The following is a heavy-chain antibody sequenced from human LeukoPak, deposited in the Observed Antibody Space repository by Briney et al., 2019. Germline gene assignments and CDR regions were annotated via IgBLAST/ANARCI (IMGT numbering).Heavy chain of an antibody. CDR1: GCTFTDYY. V-gene: IGHV1-2*02. CDR2: TSPKGAGT. Sequence: ASVKVSCKVSGCTFTDYYIHWVRQAPGQGLEWMGWTSPKGAGTMSAQKFQGRITMTGDTSISTVYMELDGLTFDDTAEYYCARDNYGTLDYWGQGTLVTVSS. J-gene: IGHJ4*02. CDR3: ARDNYGTLDY. D-gene: IGHD4-17*01.